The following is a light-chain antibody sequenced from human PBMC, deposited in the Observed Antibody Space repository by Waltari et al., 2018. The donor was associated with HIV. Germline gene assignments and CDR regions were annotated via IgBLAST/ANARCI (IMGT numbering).Light chain of an antibody. CDR1: RPNIGKHS. V-gene: IGLV1-51*01. Sequence: QSVLTQPPSVSAAPGQNVIISCSGSRPNIGKHSVSWYQQLPGTAPKLLIYDNNKRPSGIPDRFSGSKSGTSATLVIIGLQTGDEADYYCGAWDSSLNDDGVFGGGTKLTVL. J-gene: IGLJ2*01. CDR2: DNN. CDR3: GAWDSSLNDDGV.